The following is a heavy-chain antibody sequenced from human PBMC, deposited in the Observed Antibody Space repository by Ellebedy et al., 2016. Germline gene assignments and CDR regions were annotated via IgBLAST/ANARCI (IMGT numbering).Heavy chain of an antibody. CDR3: AAYCGGDCPPEVDY. D-gene: IGHD2-21*01. J-gene: IGHJ4*02. V-gene: IGHV1-46*01. CDR2: INPSGGST. CDR1: GYTFTGYY. Sequence: ASVKVSCXASGYTFTGYYMHWVRQAPGQGLEWMGIINPSGGSTSYAQKFQGRVTMTRDTSTSTVYMELSSLRSEDTAVYYCAAYCGGDCPPEVDYWGQGTLVTVSS.